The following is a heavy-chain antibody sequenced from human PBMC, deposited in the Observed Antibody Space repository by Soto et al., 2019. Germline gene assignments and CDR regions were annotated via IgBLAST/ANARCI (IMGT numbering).Heavy chain of an antibody. V-gene: IGHV4-30-4*01. CDR2: IYYSGST. CDR1: GGSISSGDYY. D-gene: IGHD3-22*01. J-gene: IGHJ4*02. Sequence: SETLSLTCTVSGGSISSGDYYWSWIRQPPGKGLEWIGYIYYSGSTYYNPSLKSRVTISVDTSKNQFSLKLSSVAAADTAVYYCARGRYYDSSGYYGYWGQGTLVTVS. CDR3: ARGRYYDSSGYYGY.